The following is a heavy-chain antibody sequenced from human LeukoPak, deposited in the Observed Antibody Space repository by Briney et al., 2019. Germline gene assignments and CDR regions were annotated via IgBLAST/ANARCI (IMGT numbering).Heavy chain of an antibody. CDR3: ARGDDILTRSGRIFDY. J-gene: IGHJ4*02. V-gene: IGHV4-30-2*06. CDR2: MYRSGST. Sequence: SQTLSLTCTVSGSSISSGGFSWSWIRQSPGKGLECIGYMYRSGSTYYNPSLESRVTISVDRPKNEISLKLTSVTAADTAVYYCARGDDILTRSGRIFDYWGQGIQVTVSS. D-gene: IGHD3-9*01. CDR1: GSSISSGGFS.